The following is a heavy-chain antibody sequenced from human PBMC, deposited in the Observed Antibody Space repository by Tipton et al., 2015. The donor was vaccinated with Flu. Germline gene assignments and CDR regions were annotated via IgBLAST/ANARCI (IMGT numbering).Heavy chain of an antibody. V-gene: IGHV3-21*01. J-gene: IGHJ6*03. CDR3: ARHYYGSRSLLFKDYYYMDV. Sequence: SLRLSCAASGFTLSDYSMNWVRQAPGKGLEWVSFISVGSTYFTYADSVKGRFTVSRDNVKDSLYLQMNSLRVEDTAVYYCARHYYGSRSLLFKDYYYMDVWGKGTTVTVSS. D-gene: IGHD3-10*01. CDR1: GFTLSDYS. CDR2: ISVGSTYF.